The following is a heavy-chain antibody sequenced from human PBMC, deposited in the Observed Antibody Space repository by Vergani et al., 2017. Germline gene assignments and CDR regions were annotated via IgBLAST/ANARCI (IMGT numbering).Heavy chain of an antibody. Sequence: EVQVVESGGGLIKPGGSLRLSCVVSGITFKNAWINWVRQAPGKGLEWIGRIRSKNDGGTVDYAAPLKGRFTISRDDSKDSAFLLVNNLKTEDTAVYFCYTDYHDYWGQGTLVTVSS. D-gene: IGHD2-2*02. CDR1: GITFKNAW. J-gene: IGHJ4*02. CDR2: IRSKNDGGTV. V-gene: IGHV3-15*01. CDR3: YTDYHDY.